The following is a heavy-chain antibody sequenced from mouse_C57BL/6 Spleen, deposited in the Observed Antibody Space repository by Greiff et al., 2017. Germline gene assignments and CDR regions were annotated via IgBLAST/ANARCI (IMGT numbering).Heavy chain of an antibody. CDR1: GFNIKDDY. Sequence: EVQLQQSGAELVRPGASVKLSCTASGFNIKDDYMHWVKQRPEQGLEWIGWIDPENGDTEYASKFQGKATITADTSSNTAYLQLSSLTSEDTAVYYCTIGYSNSPYYAMDYWGQGTSVTVSS. CDR2: IDPENGDT. J-gene: IGHJ4*01. D-gene: IGHD2-5*01. CDR3: TIGYSNSPYYAMDY. V-gene: IGHV14-4*01.